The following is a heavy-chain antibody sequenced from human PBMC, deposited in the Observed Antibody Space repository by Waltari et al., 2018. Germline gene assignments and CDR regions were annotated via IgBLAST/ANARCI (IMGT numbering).Heavy chain of an antibody. CDR2: MNPNSGNT. Sequence: QVQLVQSGAEVKKPGSSVKVSCKASGGTFSSYAINWVRQATGQGLEWMGWMNPNSGNTGYAQKFQGRVTMTRNTSISTAYMELSSLRSEDTAVYYCARVCSGGSCYGDAFDIWGQGTMVTVSS. D-gene: IGHD2-15*01. CDR1: GGTFSSYA. V-gene: IGHV1-8*02. CDR3: ARVCSGGSCYGDAFDI. J-gene: IGHJ3*02.